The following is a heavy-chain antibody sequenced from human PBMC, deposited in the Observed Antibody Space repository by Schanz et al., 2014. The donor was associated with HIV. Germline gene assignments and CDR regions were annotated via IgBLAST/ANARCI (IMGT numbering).Heavy chain of an antibody. CDR1: GFTFNDYY. D-gene: IGHD3-16*01. J-gene: IGHJ4*02. CDR2: ISDTGTTT. CDR3: ARDYRYLQEYHYGMDV. Sequence: QVQLVESGGGLVKPGGSLRLSCAASGFTFNDYYMTWIRQAPGKGLEWVSYISDTGTTTYYADSVNGRFTISRDNAKNSMFLQMNSLRGEDTAVYYCARDYRYLQEYHYGMDVWGQGTLVIVSS. V-gene: IGHV3-11*01.